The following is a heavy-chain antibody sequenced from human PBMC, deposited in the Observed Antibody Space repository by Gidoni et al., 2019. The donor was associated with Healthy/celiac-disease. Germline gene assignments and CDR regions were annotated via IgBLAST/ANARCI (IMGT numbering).Heavy chain of an antibody. V-gene: IGHV4-34*01. CDR3: ARGGGLWFGELPFDY. Sequence: QVQLQQWGAGLLKPSETLSLTCAVYGGSFRGYYWSWIRQPPGKGLEWIGEINHSGSTNYNPSLKSRVTISVDTSKNQFSLKLSSVTAADTAVYYCARGGGLWFGELPFDYWGQGTLVTVSS. D-gene: IGHD3-10*01. CDR1: GGSFRGYY. J-gene: IGHJ4*02. CDR2: INHSGST.